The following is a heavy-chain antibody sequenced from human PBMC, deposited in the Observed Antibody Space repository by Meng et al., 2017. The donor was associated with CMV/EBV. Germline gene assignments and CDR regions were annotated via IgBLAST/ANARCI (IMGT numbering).Heavy chain of an antibody. CDR2: IIPILGIA. J-gene: IGHJ4*02. V-gene: IGHV1-69*10. CDR3: ARVSRGGDYKCLGY. Sequence: SVKVSCKASGGTFSSYAISWVRQAPGQGLEWMGGIIPILGIANYAQKFQGRVTITADKSTSTAYMELSSLRSEDTAVYYCARVSRGGDYKCLGYWGQGTLVTVSS. CDR1: GGTFSSYA. D-gene: IGHD4-17*01.